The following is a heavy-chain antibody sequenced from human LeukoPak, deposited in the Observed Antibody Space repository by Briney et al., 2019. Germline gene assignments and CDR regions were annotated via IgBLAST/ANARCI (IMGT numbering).Heavy chain of an antibody. V-gene: IGHV4-31*03. J-gene: IGHJ5*02. CDR1: GGSISGGGYY. Sequence: KPSETLSLTCTVSGGSISGGGYYWTWIRQHLGKGLEWIGYIYYSGSTDYNPSLKSRVIISVDRSKKQFSLKLSSVTAADTAVYYCARGERSGVYNNWFDPWGQGILVTVSS. CDR3: ARGERSGVYNNWFDP. D-gene: IGHD3-10*01. CDR2: IYYSGST.